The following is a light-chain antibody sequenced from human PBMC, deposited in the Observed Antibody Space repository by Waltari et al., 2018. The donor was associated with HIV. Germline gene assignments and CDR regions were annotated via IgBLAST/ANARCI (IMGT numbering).Light chain of an antibody. CDR2: RTN. Sequence: QSVLPQPPPESGSPGQRVTISCSGSRSHIGSNSVSWYQQLPGTAPKLLTYRTNQRPSGVPDRFSGSKSGTSASLAISGLRSEDEADYYCATWDDSLSVVVFGGGTKLTVL. CDR1: RSHIGSNS. CDR3: ATWDDSLSVVV. J-gene: IGLJ2*01. V-gene: IGLV1-47*01.